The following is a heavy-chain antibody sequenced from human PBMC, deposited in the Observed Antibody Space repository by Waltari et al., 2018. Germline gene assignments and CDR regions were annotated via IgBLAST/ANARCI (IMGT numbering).Heavy chain of an antibody. V-gene: IGHV3-23*01. Sequence: EVQLLESGGGLVQPGGSLRLSCAASGFTFSNYAMSLGRQAPGKGLEWVSLMSGSTGSTYYADSVKGRFTISRDNSKNTLYLQMNSLRAEDTAVFYCAKGISGTNSGIDFWGQGTLVTVSS. CDR3: AKGISGTNSGIDF. CDR1: GFTFSNYA. CDR2: MSGSTGST. D-gene: IGHD1-26*01. J-gene: IGHJ4*02.